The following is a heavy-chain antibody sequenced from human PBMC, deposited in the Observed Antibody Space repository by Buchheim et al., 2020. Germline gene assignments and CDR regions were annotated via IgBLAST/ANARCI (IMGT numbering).Heavy chain of an antibody. Sequence: QVQLVESGGGVVQPGRSLRLSCAASGFTFRSYGMHWVRQAPGKGLEWVALISYDGSNKDYADSVKGRFTISRDNSTNTLYLQMSSLRPEDTAVYYCAKKIGYCSSTSCYTGTGNYYYFGMDVWGQGTT. CDR3: AKKIGYCSSTSCYTGTGNYYYFGMDV. D-gene: IGHD2-2*02. CDR2: ISYDGSNK. CDR1: GFTFRSYG. J-gene: IGHJ6*02. V-gene: IGHV3-30*18.